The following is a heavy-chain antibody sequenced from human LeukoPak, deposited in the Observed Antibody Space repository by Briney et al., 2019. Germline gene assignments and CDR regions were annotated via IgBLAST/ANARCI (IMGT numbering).Heavy chain of an antibody. V-gene: IGHV3-64*01. CDR1: GFTFSSCA. J-gene: IGHJ4*02. D-gene: IGHD6-13*01. CDR3: ARDFRSSSWYGDY. Sequence: GGSLRLSCAASGFTFSSCAMHWVRQAPGKGLEYVSVISSNGGSTYYSNSVKGRFTISRDNSKNTLYLQMGSLRAEDMAVYYCARDFRSSSWYGDYWGQGTLVTVSS. CDR2: ISSNGGST.